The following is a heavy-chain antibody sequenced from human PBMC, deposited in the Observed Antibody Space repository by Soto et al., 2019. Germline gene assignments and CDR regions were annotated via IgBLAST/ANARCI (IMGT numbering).Heavy chain of an antibody. D-gene: IGHD3-22*01. V-gene: IGHV1-2*02. J-gene: IGHJ5*02. CDR1: GYTFTGYY. CDR2: INPNSGGT. CDR3: ARGYESSGYYLNRFDP. Sequence: ASVKVSCKASGYTFTGYYMHWVRQAPGQGLEWMGWINPNSGGTNYAQKFQGRVTMTRDTSISTACMELSRLRSDDTAVYYCARGYESSGYYLNRFDPWGQGTIVTVSS.